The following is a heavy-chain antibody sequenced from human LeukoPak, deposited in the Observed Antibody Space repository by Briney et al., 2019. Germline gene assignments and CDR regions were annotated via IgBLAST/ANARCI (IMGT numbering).Heavy chain of an antibody. J-gene: IGHJ6*03. CDR2: TYYRSKWYN. V-gene: IGHV6-1*01. D-gene: IGHD3-10*01. CDR3: ARAGVRGVGYYYYYMDV. Sequence: SQTLSLTCAISGDSVSSNSAAWNWIRQSPSRGLEWLGRTYYRSKWYNDYAVSVKSRIIINPDTSKNQFSLQLNSVSPEDTAVYYCARAGVRGVGYYYYYMDVWGKGTMVTVSS. CDR1: GDSVSSNSAA.